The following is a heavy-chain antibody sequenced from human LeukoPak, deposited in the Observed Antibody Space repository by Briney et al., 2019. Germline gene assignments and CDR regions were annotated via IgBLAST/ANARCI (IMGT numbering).Heavy chain of an antibody. V-gene: IGHV1-69*13. D-gene: IGHD5-24*01. CDR2: IIPIFGTA. CDR3: ARGKEEMATRWYYFDY. Sequence: SVKVSCKASGYTFTSYGISWVRQAPGQGLEWMGGIIPIFGTANYAQKFQGRVTITADESTSTAYMELSSLRSEDTAVYYCARGKEEMATRWYYFDYWGQGTLVTVSS. CDR1: GYTFTSYG. J-gene: IGHJ4*02.